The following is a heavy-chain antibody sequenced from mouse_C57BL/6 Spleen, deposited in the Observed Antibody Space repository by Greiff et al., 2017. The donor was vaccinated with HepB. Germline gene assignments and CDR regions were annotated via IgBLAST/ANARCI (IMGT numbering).Heavy chain of an antibody. D-gene: IGHD2-5*01. J-gene: IGHJ2*01. CDR2: INYDGSST. V-gene: IGHV5-16*01. Sequence: EVKLMESEGGLVQPGSSMKLSCTASGFTFSDYYMAWVRQVPEKGLEWVANINYDGSSTYYLDSLKSRFIISRDNAKNILYLQMSSLKSEDTATYYCARASYYSNLYFDYWGQGTTLTVSS. CDR1: GFTFSDYY. CDR3: ARASYYSNLYFDY.